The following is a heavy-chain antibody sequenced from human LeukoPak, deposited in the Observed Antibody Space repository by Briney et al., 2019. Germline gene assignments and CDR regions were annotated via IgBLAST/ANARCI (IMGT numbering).Heavy chain of an antibody. V-gene: IGHV3-48*03. D-gene: IGHD1-26*01. J-gene: IGHJ4*02. Sequence: GGSLRLSCAVSGFTFSSYEMNWVRQAPGKGLEWVSYITGSGSSFSYADSVKGRFTISRDNAKNSLYLQMNSLRAEDTAVYYCARDSLPTWEFWGQGTLVTVSS. CDR2: ITGSGSSF. CDR3: ARDSLPTWEF. CDR1: GFTFSSYE.